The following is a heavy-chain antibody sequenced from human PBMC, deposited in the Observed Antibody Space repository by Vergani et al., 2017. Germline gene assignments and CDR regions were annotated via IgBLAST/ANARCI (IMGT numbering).Heavy chain of an antibody. Sequence: VQLLESGGGLVQPGGSLRLSCAASGFTFSSYAMSWVRQAPGKGLEWVSAISGSGGSTYYADSVKGRFTISRDNSKNTLYLQMNSLRAEDTAVYYCARDLTPGGAAAGTSPFDYWGQGTLVTVSS. CDR1: GFTFSSYA. CDR3: ARDLTPGGAAAGTSPFDY. J-gene: IGHJ4*02. CDR2: ISGSGGST. D-gene: IGHD6-13*01. V-gene: IGHV3-23*01.